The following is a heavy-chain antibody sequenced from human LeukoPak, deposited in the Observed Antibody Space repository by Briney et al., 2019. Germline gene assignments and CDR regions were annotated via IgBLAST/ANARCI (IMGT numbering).Heavy chain of an antibody. D-gene: IGHD3-22*01. Sequence: PSETLSLTCTVSGCSISSNNNCWGWMRPPPGKGLEWMGSMCYGEGTCNNQSLKSRLIISVDTSRNQFSLDLTSVTAADTAVYYGANYDAPRSVRGFDPWGQGTLVTVSS. J-gene: IGHJ5*02. CDR2: MCYGEGT. V-gene: IGHV4-39*01. CDR3: ANYDAPRSVRGFDP. CDR1: GCSISSNNNC.